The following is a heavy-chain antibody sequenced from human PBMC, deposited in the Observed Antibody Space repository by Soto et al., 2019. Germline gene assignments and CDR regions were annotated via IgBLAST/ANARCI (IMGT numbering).Heavy chain of an antibody. D-gene: IGHD6-19*01. V-gene: IGHV4-4*02. CDR2: VFHTGGT. J-gene: IGHJ4*02. CDR1: SDSIAGENW. CDR3: ASVFSSGSGWTYYFDF. Sequence: QVQLQESGPGLVKPSETLSLTCTVSSDSIAGENWWSWVRQPPGLGLEWIGEVFHTGGTNYNPSLKSRVTMEVDKSKNQFSLTLSSATAADTAVYYCASVFSSGSGWTYYFDFWGQGTLVSVSS.